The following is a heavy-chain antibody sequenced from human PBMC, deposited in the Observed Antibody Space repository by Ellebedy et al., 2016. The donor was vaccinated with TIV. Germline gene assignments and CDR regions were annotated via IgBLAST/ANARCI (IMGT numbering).Heavy chain of an antibody. CDR3: ARNPSGSHYG. Sequence: GESLKISCAASGFTVSNNYMSWVRQAPGKGLEWASVIYSGGNTFYAESVKGRFTISRDNSKNTLYLQMNSLRAEDTAVYYCARNPSGSHYGWGRGTLVTVSS. V-gene: IGHV3-53*01. J-gene: IGHJ4*02. CDR2: IYSGGNT. CDR1: GFTVSNNY. D-gene: IGHD1-26*01.